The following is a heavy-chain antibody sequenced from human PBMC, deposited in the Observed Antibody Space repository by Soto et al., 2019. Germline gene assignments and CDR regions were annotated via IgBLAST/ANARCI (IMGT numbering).Heavy chain of an antibody. J-gene: IGHJ4*02. CDR1: GGSISSYY. CDR3: AKDRHRSGSPHPFDY. Sequence: PSETLSLTCTVAGGSISSYYWNWIRQPPGKGLEWIGYIYYSGSTNYNPSLKSRVTLSVDTSKNQFSLKLSSVTAEGTAVYYCAKDRHRSGSPHPFDYWGQGTLVTAPQ. CDR2: IYYSGST. V-gene: IGHV4-59*12. D-gene: IGHD3-22*01.